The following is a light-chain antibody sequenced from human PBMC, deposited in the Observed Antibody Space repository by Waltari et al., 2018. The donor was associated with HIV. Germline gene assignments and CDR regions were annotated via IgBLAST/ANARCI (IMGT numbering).Light chain of an antibody. Sequence: DIQMTQSPSSLSASVGDRVTVTCRASQSISTFLNWYQQKPGKAPKLLIFGSSKLQDGVPSMFSGSGSGTDFTLTIGSLQSEDIATYYCQQSFNTPWTFGQGTKVEVK. J-gene: IGKJ1*01. V-gene: IGKV1-39*01. CDR3: QQSFNTPWT. CDR2: GSS. CDR1: QSISTF.